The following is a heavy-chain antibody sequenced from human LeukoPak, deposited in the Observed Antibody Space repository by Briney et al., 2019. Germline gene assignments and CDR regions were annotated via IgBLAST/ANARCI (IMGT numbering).Heavy chain of an antibody. D-gene: IGHD3-9*01. CDR1: GGSLSGYY. V-gene: IGHV4-34*01. J-gene: IGHJ4*02. CDR2: INHSGST. Sequence: SETLSLTCAVYGGSLSGYYWSWIRQPPGKGLEGIGEINHSGSTNYNPSLKSRVTISVDTSKNQFSLKLSSVTAADTAVYYCARGSPVRYFDWLPKVFGYWGPGSLVTVSS. CDR3: ARGSPVRYFDWLPKVFGY.